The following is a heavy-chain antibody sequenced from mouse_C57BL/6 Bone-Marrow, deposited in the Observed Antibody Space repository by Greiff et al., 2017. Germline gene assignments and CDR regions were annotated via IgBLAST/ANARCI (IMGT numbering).Heavy chain of an antibody. CDR2: IWWDDDK. CDR3: ARLYGNYKGWFAY. V-gene: IGHV8-8*01. Sequence: VKLVESGPGILQPSQTLSLTCSFSGFSLSTFGMGVGWIRQPSGKGLEWLAHIWWDDDKYYNPALKSRLTISKDTSKNQVFLKIANVDTADTATYYCARLYGNYKGWFAYWGQGTLVTVSA. D-gene: IGHD2-1*01. CDR1: GFSLSTFGMG. J-gene: IGHJ3*01.